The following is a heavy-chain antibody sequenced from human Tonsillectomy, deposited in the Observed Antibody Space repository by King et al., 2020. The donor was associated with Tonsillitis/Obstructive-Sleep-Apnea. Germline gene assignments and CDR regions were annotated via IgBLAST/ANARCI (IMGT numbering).Heavy chain of an antibody. CDR3: ARQGDGSSSWRTVEY. CDR2: INPRDSET. D-gene: IGHD6-13*01. CDR1: GYSFTNNW. J-gene: IGHJ4*02. V-gene: IGHV5-51*01. Sequence: VQLVESGAEVKKPGESLKISCKASGYSFTNNWIAWVRQMPGKGLECMGIINPRDSETRYSPSFRGQVTMSADKSISTAYLQWSSREASDTAMYYCARQGDGSSSWRTVEYWGQGTLVTVSS.